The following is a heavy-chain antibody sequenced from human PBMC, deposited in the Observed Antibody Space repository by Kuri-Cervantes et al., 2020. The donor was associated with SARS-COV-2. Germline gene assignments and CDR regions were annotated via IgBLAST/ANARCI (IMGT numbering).Heavy chain of an antibody. J-gene: IGHJ6*02. D-gene: IGHD6-13*01. Sequence: SETLSLTCAVYGGSFSGYYWSWIRQPPGKGLEWIGEINHSGSTNYNPSLKSRVTISVDTSKNQFSLKLSSVTAADTAVYYCASLPGIAAAGGYGMDVWGQGTTVTVSS. CDR3: ASLPGIAAAGGYGMDV. CDR2: INHSGST. CDR1: GGSFSGYY. V-gene: IGHV4-34*01.